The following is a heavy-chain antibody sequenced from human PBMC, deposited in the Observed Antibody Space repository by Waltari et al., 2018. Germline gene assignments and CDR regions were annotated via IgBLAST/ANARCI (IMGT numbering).Heavy chain of an antibody. CDR2: IGGSGNDP. V-gene: IGHV3-23*01. D-gene: IGHD3-22*01. CDR1: GFTFSSHA. J-gene: IGHJ5*02. Sequence: EVQLLESGGNLVQPGGSLRLSCAASGFTFSSHAMSWVRQAPGKGLGGVSTIGGSGNDPYYADSVEGRFTISRDNSQSTLYLQMNSLRAEDTAVYYCAREPSSGYPFNWFDPWGQGTLVTVSS. CDR3: AREPSSGYPFNWFDP.